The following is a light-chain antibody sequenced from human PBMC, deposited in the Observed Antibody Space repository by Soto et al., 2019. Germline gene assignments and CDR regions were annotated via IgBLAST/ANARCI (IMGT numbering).Light chain of an antibody. J-gene: IGKJ4*01. CDR3: RHSYSTPLT. V-gene: IGKV1-39*01. Sequence: DIQMTQSPSSLSASVGDRVTITCRASQSISSYLNWYQQKPGKAPKLLIYAASSLQSGVPSRFNGSGSGTDFTLTIISLRPENFATYYCRHSYSTPLTFGGGTKVDIK. CDR1: QSISSY. CDR2: AAS.